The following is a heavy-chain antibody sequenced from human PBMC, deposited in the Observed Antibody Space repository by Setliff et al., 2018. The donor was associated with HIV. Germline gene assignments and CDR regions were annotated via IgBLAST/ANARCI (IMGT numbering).Heavy chain of an antibody. CDR1: GYTFTTYD. J-gene: IGHJ6*03. D-gene: IGHD3-22*01. CDR3: ARARRDSYDRGRRNHYYIDV. Sequence: RASVKVSCKASGYTFTTYDINWVRQATGQGLEWMGWMNPNSGNTGCAQKFQGRVTMTRDTSISTAYMELNNLKFEDTAVYYCARARRDSYDRGRRNHYYIDVWGKGTTVTVSS. V-gene: IGHV1-8*02. CDR2: MNPNSGNT.